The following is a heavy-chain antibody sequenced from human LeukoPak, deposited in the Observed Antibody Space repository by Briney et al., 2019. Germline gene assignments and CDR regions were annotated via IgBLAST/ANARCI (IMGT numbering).Heavy chain of an antibody. V-gene: IGHV1-18*01. CDR1: GYTFTSYG. D-gene: IGHD2-15*01. CDR3: ARQVVVAATVWFDP. Sequence: ASVKVSCKASGYTFTSYGISWVRQAPGQGLEWMGWISAYNGNTNYAQKLQGRVTMTTDTSTSTAYMELRSLRSDDTAVYYCARQVVVAATVWFDPWAREPWSPSPQ. J-gene: IGHJ5*02. CDR2: ISAYNGNT.